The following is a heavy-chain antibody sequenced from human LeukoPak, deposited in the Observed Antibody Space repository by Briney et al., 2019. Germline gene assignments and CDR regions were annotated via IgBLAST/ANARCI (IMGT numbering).Heavy chain of an antibody. D-gene: IGHD5-18*01. J-gene: IGHJ5*02. CDR3: ARVARRYGTEAAWFDP. Sequence: SETLSLTCTVSGGSISSYYWSWIRQPPGKGLEWIGYIYYSGSTNYNPSLKSRVTISVDTSKNQFSLKLSSVTAADTAVYYCARVARRYGTEAAWFDPWGQGTLVTVSS. CDR1: GGSISSYY. CDR2: IYYSGST. V-gene: IGHV4-59*01.